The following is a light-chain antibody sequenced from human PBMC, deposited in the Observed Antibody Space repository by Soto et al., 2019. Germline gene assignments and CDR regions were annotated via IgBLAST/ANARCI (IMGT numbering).Light chain of an antibody. CDR2: TAS. Sequence: DIQMTQSPSTLSASVGDKVTISCRASQSIHTWLAWYQQKPGKAPKLLLYTASDLQSGVPSRFSGSGSGTDFTLTTTSLQHDDFATYYCQHGAFGQGTRVEMK. CDR3: QHGA. J-gene: IGKJ1*01. CDR1: QSIHTW. V-gene: IGKV1-5*03.